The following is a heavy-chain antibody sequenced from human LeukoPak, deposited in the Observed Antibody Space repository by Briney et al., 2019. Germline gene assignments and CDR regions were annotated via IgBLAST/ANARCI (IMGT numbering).Heavy chain of an antibody. CDR2: ISSISNHI. D-gene: IGHD3-3*01. CDR1: GFTFSSYT. J-gene: IGHJ4*02. Sequence: GGSLRLSCAASGFTFSSYTMIWVRQAPGKGLEWVSSISSISNHIYYADSVKGRFTISRDNAKNSMYLQMNSLRAEDTAVYYCARDNQFWSGKTGWGYWGQGTLVTVSS. CDR3: ARDNQFWSGKTGWGY. V-gene: IGHV3-21*01.